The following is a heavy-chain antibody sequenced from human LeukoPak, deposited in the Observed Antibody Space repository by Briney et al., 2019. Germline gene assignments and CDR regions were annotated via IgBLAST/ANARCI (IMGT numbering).Heavy chain of an antibody. CDR2: VRYDQSAT. D-gene: IGHD3-3*01. CDR3: VKDQGECPGSRCYLRFLEY. J-gene: IGHJ4*02. Sequence: GGSLRPSCAASGFNFSIYGMHWVRQAPGKGLEWVTFVRYDQSATVYADSVQGRFAISRDNSKNTVYLQMNSLRVEDTALYFCVKDQGECPGSRCYLRFLEYWGQGTLVTVSS. V-gene: IGHV3-30*02. CDR1: GFNFSIYG.